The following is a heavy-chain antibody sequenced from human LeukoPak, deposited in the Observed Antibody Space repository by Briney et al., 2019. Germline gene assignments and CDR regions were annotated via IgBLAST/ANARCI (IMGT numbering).Heavy chain of an antibody. CDR2: INAGNGNT. Sequence: GASVKVSCKASGYTFTSYAMHWVRQAPGQRLEWMGWINAGNGNTKYSQKFQGRVTITRDTSASTAYMELSSLRSEDTAVYCCARDGYSYGRGPDYWGQGTLVTVSS. D-gene: IGHD5-18*01. V-gene: IGHV1-3*01. CDR3: ARDGYSYGRGPDY. CDR1: GYTFTSYA. J-gene: IGHJ4*02.